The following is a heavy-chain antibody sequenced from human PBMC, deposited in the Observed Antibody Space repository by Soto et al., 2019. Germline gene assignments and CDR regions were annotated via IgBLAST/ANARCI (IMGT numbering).Heavy chain of an antibody. Sequence: GGSLRLSCAASGFTFSSYSMNWVRQAPGKGLEWVSSISSSSSYIYYADSVKGRFTISRDNAKNSLYLQMNSLRAEDTAVYYCARDEALAGRGVWYFDYWGQGTLVTVSS. CDR3: ARDEALAGRGVWYFDY. CDR2: ISSSSSYI. V-gene: IGHV3-21*01. D-gene: IGHD6-19*01. J-gene: IGHJ4*02. CDR1: GFTFSSYS.